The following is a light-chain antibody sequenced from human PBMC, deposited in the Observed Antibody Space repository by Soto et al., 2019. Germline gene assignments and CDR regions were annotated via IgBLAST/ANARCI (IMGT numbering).Light chain of an antibody. J-gene: IGKJ2*01. CDR3: QQSYSLPPT. Sequence: DIPMTQSPSSLSASVGDRVTITCRASQSISSYLNWYQQKPVKAPKLLMYAASSLQSGVPSRFRGSGSGTDFTLTISSLQPEDFATYYCQQSYSLPPTFGQGTKLEIK. V-gene: IGKV1-39*01. CDR1: QSISSY. CDR2: AAS.